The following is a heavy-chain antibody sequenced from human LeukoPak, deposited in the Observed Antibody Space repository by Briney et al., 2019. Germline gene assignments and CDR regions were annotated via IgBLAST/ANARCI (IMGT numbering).Heavy chain of an antibody. D-gene: IGHD3-10*01. CDR2: IYSSGST. CDR1: GDSITNNSYF. CDR3: ARDRGVGDRRWFDP. V-gene: IGHV4-61*02. Sequence: SETLSLTCTVSGDSITNNSYFWSWIRQPAGKGLEWIGRIYSSGSTTYNPSLKSRVTISVDTSKNQFSLRLTSMTAADTAIYYCARDRGVGDRRWFDPWGQGTLVTVSS. J-gene: IGHJ5*02.